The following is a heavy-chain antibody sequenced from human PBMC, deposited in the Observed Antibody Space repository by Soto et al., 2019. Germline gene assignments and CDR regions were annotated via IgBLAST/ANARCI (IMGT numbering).Heavy chain of an antibody. V-gene: IGHV1-69*01. CDR2: IIPIFGTA. Sequence: QVQLVQSGAEVKKPGSSVKVSCKASGGTFSSYAISWVRQAPGQGLEWMGGIIPIFGTANYAQKFQGRVTITADESTRTAYMELGSLRSEETAVYYCARGPGRYDYVWGGGDYWGQGTLVTVSS. CDR3: ARGPGRYDYVWGGGDY. D-gene: IGHD3-16*01. J-gene: IGHJ4*02. CDR1: GGTFSSYA.